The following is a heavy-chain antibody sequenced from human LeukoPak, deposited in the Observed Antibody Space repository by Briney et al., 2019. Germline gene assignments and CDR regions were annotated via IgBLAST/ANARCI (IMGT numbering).Heavy chain of an antibody. CDR1: GFTFDDYA. D-gene: IGHD3-22*01. Sequence: GGSLRLSCAASGFTFDDYAMHWVRQAPGKGLEWVSAISGSGGSTYYADSVKGRFTISRDSSKNTLYLQMDSLRAEDTAVYYCAKDLSYDSSGYYPYFDYWGQGTLVTVSS. CDR2: ISGSGGST. J-gene: IGHJ4*02. V-gene: IGHV3-23*01. CDR3: AKDLSYDSSGYYPYFDY.